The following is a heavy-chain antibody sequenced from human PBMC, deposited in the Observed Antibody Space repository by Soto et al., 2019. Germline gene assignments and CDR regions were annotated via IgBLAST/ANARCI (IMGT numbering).Heavy chain of an antibody. J-gene: IGHJ4*02. V-gene: IGHV1-69*01. Sequence: SVKGSWKAAGGTFSSYSISWVREAPGQGLEWMGGIIPIFGTANYAQKFQGRVTITADESTSTAYMELSSLRSEDTAVYYCASAHDDFWSGYGIHFDYWGQGTLVTVSS. D-gene: IGHD3-3*01. CDR2: IIPIFGTA. CDR1: GGTFSSYS. CDR3: ASAHDDFWSGYGIHFDY.